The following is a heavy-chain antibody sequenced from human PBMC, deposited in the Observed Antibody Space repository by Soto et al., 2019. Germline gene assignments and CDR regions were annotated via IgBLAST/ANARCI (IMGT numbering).Heavy chain of an antibody. J-gene: IGHJ4*02. Sequence: QVQLVQSGAEVKKPGSSVKVSCKASGGTFKNYLFSWVWQAPGQGLEWMGGVFPIFGTTNYAQRFQGRVTITADASTSTVYMELSGLTSEETAVYFCARDLEFRDGNISHFDYWGQGTLVTVSS. D-gene: IGHD1-1*01. V-gene: IGHV1-69*01. CDR2: VFPIFGTT. CDR3: ARDLEFRDGNISHFDY. CDR1: GGTFKNYL.